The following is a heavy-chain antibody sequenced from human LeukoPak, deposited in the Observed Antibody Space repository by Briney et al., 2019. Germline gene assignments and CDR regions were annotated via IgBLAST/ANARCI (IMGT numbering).Heavy chain of an antibody. D-gene: IGHD2-15*01. V-gene: IGHV3-74*01. CDR1: GFNFSTYW. J-gene: IGHJ4*02. CDR2: INTDGSAT. CDR3: ARGTAAIAGIDY. Sequence: GGSLRLSCAVSGFNFSTYWIHWVRQAPGKGLVWVSLINTDGSATTYGDSAKGRFTVSRDNDKNSLFLEMNSLRVEDTAVYYCARGTAAIAGIDYWGQGTLVTVSS.